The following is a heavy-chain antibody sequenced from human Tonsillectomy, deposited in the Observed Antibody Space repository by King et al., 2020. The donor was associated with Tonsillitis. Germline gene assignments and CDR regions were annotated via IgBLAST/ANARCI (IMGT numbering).Heavy chain of an antibody. V-gene: IGHV4-59*08. Sequence: VQLQESGPGLVKPSETLSLTCTVSGGSINNYYWSWIRQPPGKGLEWIGYIYYSGSTNYNPSLKGRVTISVDTSKNQFSLKLSSVTAADTAVYYCARHYSYYGSGSPDNWFDPWGQGTLVTVSS. J-gene: IGHJ5*02. CDR1: GGSINNYY. CDR3: ARHYSYYGSGSPDNWFDP. CDR2: IYYSGST. D-gene: IGHD3-10*01.